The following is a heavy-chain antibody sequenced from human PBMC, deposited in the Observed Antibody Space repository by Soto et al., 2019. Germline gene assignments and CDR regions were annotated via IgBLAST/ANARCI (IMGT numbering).Heavy chain of an antibody. CDR2: IHYSGST. CDR1: GGSISSYL. D-gene: IGHD4-17*01. J-gene: IGHJ1*01. CDR3: ATEYGDYGVVGS. V-gene: IGHV4-59*01. Sequence: QVQLQESGPGLVKPSETLSLTCSVSGGSISSYLCSWIRQPPGKGLEWIVYIHYSGSTNYNPSLKSRVTISADTSKNQFSLKLSSVTAADTALYYCATEYGDYGVVGSWGQGTLVPVSS.